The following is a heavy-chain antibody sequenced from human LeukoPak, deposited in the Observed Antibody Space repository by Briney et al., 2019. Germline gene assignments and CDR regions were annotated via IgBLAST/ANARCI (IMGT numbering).Heavy chain of an antibody. D-gene: IGHD6-13*01. CDR2: INHSGST. Sequence: SETLSLTCAVYGGSFSAYYWSWIRQPPGKGLEWIGEINHSGSTNYNPSLKSRVTISVDTSKNQFSLKLSSVTAADTAVYYCARTRAAAGMTDYWGQGTLVTVSS. CDR1: GGSFSAYY. V-gene: IGHV4-34*01. CDR3: ARTRAAAGMTDY. J-gene: IGHJ4*02.